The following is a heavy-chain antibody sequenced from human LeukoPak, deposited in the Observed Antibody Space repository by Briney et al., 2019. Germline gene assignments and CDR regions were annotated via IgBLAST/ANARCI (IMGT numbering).Heavy chain of an antibody. J-gene: IGHJ4*02. CDR2: IYYSGST. CDR1: GGSISSSSYY. Sequence: SETLSLTCTVSGGSISSSSYYWGWIRQPPGKGLEWIGSIYYSGSTYYNPSLKSRVTISVDTSKNQFSLKLSSVTAADTAVYYCARHGPAGIAVAGPLDWGQGTLVTVSS. CDR3: ARHGPAGIAVAGPLD. V-gene: IGHV4-39*01. D-gene: IGHD6-19*01.